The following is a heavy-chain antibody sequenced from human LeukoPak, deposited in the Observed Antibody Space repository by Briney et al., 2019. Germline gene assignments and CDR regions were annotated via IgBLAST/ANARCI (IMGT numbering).Heavy chain of an antibody. J-gene: IGHJ3*01. CDR3: ARVFGYCSSSACYAASDL. CDR2: ISTDSRYI. Sequence: PGGSLRLSCAASGFTFSSYSMNWVRQAPGKGLEWVSDISTDSRYIYYADSVQGRFTISRDNAQRSLYLQMNSLRVEDTAVYYCARVFGYCSSSACYAASDLWGQGTTVTVSS. D-gene: IGHD2-2*03. CDR1: GFTFSSYS. V-gene: IGHV3-21*01.